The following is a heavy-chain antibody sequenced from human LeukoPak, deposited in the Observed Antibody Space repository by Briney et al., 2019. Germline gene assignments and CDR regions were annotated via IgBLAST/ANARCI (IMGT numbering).Heavy chain of an antibody. CDR2: IDGLGYST. D-gene: IGHD6-19*01. CDR3: AKELRSHTGWPFDY. V-gene: IGHV3-23*01. Sequence: GGSLRLSCADSGFTFSNYAMSWVRQAPGGGLEWVSAIDGLGYSTYYVDSVNGRFTISRDNSQNTLYLEMNSLTAEDTAVYYCAKELRSHTGWPFDYWGQGALVTVSS. CDR1: GFTFSNYA. J-gene: IGHJ4*02.